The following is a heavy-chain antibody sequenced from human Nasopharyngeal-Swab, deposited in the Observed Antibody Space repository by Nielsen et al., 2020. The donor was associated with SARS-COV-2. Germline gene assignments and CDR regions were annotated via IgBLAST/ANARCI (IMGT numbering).Heavy chain of an antibody. J-gene: IGHJ4*02. CDR2: ITSGNSV. CDR1: GFTFSPYT. V-gene: IGHV3-48*04. D-gene: IGHD5-12*01. Sequence: GESLKISCATSGFTFSPYTMTWVRQAPGKGLQWISYITSGNSVQYADSVRSRFTISRDNAKNSLYLQMNGLTAEDTAVYYCARERGGGYGDYWGQGTLVTVSS. CDR3: ARERGGGYGDY.